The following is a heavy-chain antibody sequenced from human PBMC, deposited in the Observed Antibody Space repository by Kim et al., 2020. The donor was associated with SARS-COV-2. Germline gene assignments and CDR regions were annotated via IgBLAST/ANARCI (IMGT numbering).Heavy chain of an antibody. V-gene: IGHV3-11*04. Sequence: GGSLRLSCAASGFTFSDYYMSWIRQAPGKGLEWVSYISSSSTTVYYAGSVRGRFTISRDNAKNSLFLQMNSLRDDDTAVYYCARCPLSMTMVRGMITTTLFDYYNMDAWGQGTTVTVSS. D-gene: IGHD3-10*01. J-gene: IGHJ6*02. CDR2: ISSSSTTV. CDR3: ARCPLSMTMVRGMITTTLFDYYNMDA. CDR1: GFTFSDYY.